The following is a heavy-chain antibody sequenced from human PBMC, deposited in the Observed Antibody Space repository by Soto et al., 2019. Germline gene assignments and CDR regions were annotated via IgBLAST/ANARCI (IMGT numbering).Heavy chain of an antibody. Sequence: QVQLVESGGGVVQPGRSLRLSCAASGFTFRNFGLHWVRQAPGKGLEWVAVISYDGSNTYYSDSVKGRFTISRDNFKNTLYLQMDSLRTEDTAVYYCAKGDLDTSMAMAFDYWGQGTLVTVSS. CDR1: GFTFRNFG. J-gene: IGHJ4*02. CDR2: ISYDGSNT. CDR3: AKGDLDTSMAMAFDY. V-gene: IGHV3-30*18. D-gene: IGHD5-18*01.